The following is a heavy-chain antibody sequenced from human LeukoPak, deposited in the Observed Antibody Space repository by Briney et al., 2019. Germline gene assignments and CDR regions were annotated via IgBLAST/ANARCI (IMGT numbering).Heavy chain of an antibody. CDR1: GFIFSSYA. CDR2: ISSSGSTI. D-gene: IGHD6-6*01. J-gene: IGHJ6*03. Sequence: GGSLRLSCAASGFIFSSYAMNWVRQAPGKGLEWVSYISSSGSTIYYADSVKGRFTISRDNAKNSLYLQMNSLRAEDTAVYYCARLRSSSFYYYYMDVWGKGTTVTVSS. CDR3: ARLRSSSFYYYYMDV. V-gene: IGHV3-48*03.